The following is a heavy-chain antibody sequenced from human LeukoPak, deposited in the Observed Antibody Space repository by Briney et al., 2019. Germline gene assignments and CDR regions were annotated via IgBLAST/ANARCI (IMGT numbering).Heavy chain of an antibody. J-gene: IGHJ3*02. V-gene: IGHV3-30*02. D-gene: IGHD3-16*01. Sequence: GGSLRLSCAASGFTFSSYGMHWVRQAPGKGLEWVAFIRYDGSNKYYADSVKGRFTISRDNSKNTLYLQMNSLRAEDTAVYYCARHLTTYYDYVWGQAAFDIWGQGTMVTVSS. CDR1: GFTFSSYG. CDR2: IRYDGSNK. CDR3: ARHLTTYYDYVWGQAAFDI.